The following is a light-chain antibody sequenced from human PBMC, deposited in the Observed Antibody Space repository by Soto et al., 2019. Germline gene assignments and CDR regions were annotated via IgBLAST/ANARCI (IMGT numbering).Light chain of an antibody. CDR1: TSDVGGYNY. V-gene: IGLV2-8*01. CDR3: SAYAGSDNLV. CDR2: EVS. Sequence: QSALTQPPSASGSPGQSVTISCIGTTSDVGGYNYVSWYQQHPGKAPQLMIYEVSKRPSGVPDRFSGSKSGNTASLTVSGLKAEDDADYFCSAYAGSDNLVFGGGTKLTVL. J-gene: IGLJ2*01.